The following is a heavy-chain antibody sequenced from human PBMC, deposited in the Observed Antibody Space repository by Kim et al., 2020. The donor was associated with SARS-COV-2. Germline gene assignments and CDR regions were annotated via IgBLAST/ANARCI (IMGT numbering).Heavy chain of an antibody. CDR3: ARGSGGYETYYYYGMDV. CDR1: GGSISSYY. V-gene: IGHV4-59*01. D-gene: IGHD5-12*01. CDR2: IYYSGST. Sequence: SETLSLTCTVSGGSISSYYWSWIRQPPGKGLEWIGYIYYSGSTNYNPSLKSRVTISVDTSKNQFSLKLSSVTAADTAVYYCARGSGGYETYYYYGMDVWGQGTTVPVSS. J-gene: IGHJ6*02.